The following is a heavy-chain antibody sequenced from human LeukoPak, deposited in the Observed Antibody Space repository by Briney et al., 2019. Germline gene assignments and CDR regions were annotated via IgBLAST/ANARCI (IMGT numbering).Heavy chain of an antibody. D-gene: IGHD3-22*01. CDR3: ARLKYDSTGYYYVVWFDP. V-gene: IGHV4-34*01. CDR2: INHSGST. CDR1: DGSFSGYY. Sequence: PSETLSLTCAVSDGSFSGYYWSWIRQPPGKGLEWIGEINHSGSTNYNPSLKSRVTISVDTSKNQFSLKLSSVTAADTAVYYCARLKYDSTGYYYVVWFDPWGQGTLVTVSS. J-gene: IGHJ5*02.